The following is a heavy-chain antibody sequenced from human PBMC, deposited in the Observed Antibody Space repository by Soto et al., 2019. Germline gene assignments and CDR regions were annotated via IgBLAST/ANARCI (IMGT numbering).Heavy chain of an antibody. CDR1: GYTFTAYY. CDR3: ARTDSGYDYGAFDI. V-gene: IGHV1-2*04. J-gene: IGHJ3*02. CDR2: INPNSGGT. Sequence: ASVKVACKASGYTFTAYYMHWVRQAPGQRLERMGWINPNSGGTHYAQKLLGWVTMTRDTSISTAYMEMSRLRSDDTAVYYCARTDSGYDYGAFDIWGQGTMVTVSS. D-gene: IGHD5-12*01.